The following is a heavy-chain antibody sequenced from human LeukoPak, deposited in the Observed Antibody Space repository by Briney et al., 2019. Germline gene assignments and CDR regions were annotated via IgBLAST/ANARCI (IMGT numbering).Heavy chain of an antibody. V-gene: IGHV4-39*07. CDR1: GGSISSSSYY. CDR2: IYYSGST. Sequence: SETLSLTCTVSGGSISSSSYYWGWIRQPPGKGLEWIGSIYYSGSTYYSPSLKSRVTISVDTSKSQFSLNLSSVTAADTAVYYCARTGSTYGDYVDWGQGTLVTVSS. D-gene: IGHD4-17*01. CDR3: ARTGSTYGDYVD. J-gene: IGHJ4*02.